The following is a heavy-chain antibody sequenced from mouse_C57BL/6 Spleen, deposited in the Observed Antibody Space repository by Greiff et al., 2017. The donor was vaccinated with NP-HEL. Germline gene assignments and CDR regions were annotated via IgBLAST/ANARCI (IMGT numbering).Heavy chain of an antibody. Sequence: EVKLVESGPGLVKPSQSLSLTCSVTGYSITSGYYWNWIRQFPGNKLEWMGYISYDGSNNYNPSLKNRVSITRDTSKNQFFLKLNSVTTEDTATYYCARANYPYAMDYWGQGTSVTVSS. J-gene: IGHJ4*01. D-gene: IGHD2-1*01. V-gene: IGHV3-6*01. CDR1: GYSITSGYY. CDR2: ISYDGSN. CDR3: ARANYPYAMDY.